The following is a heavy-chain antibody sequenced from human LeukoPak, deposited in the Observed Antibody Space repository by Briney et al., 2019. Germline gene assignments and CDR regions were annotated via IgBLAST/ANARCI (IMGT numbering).Heavy chain of an antibody. D-gene: IGHD6-13*01. CDR3: ARVGYSSSWFYYYYMDV. CDR2: IYYSGST. V-gene: IGHV4-59*01. Sequence: MPSETLSLTCTVSGGSISSYYWSWIRQPPGKGLEWIGYIYYSGSTNYNPSLKSRVIISVDTSKNQFSLKLSSVTAADTAVYYCARVGYSSSWFYYYYMDVWGKGTTVTVSS. J-gene: IGHJ6*03. CDR1: GGSISSYY.